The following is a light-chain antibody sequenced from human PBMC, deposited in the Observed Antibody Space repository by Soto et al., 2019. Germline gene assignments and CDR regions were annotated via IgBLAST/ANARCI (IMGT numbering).Light chain of an antibody. CDR3: QSYDSSLSGPWV. J-gene: IGLJ3*02. CDR1: RSNIGAGYG. CDR2: GNT. V-gene: IGLV1-40*01. Sequence: QPVLTQPPSVSGAPGQRVTMSCTGSRSNIGAGYGVHWYQQLPGTAPKLLIYGNTNRHSGVPDRFSGSKSGTSASLAITGLQAEDEADYYCQSYDSSLSGPWVFGGGTQLTVL.